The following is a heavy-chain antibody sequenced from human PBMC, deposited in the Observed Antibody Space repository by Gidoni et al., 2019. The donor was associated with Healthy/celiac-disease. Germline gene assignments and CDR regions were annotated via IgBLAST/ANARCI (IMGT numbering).Heavy chain of an antibody. V-gene: IGHV1-69*01. CDR1: GGTSSRYA. J-gene: IGHJ4*02. CDR3: ARAHCSSTSCYTGHLVY. CDR2: IKPIFGTA. Sequence: QVQLVQSGAEVKKPGSSVKVSCKASGGTSSRYASSWVRQAPGQGLEWMGGIKPIFGTANDAQKFQGRVTITADESTSTAYMELSSLRSEDTAVYYCARAHCSSTSCYTGHLVYWGQGTLVTVSS. D-gene: IGHD2-2*02.